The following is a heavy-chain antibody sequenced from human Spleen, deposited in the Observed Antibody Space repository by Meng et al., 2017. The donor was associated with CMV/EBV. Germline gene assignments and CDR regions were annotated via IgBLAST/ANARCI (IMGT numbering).Heavy chain of an antibody. Sequence: GESLKISCAASGFTFSSYGMHWVRQAPGKGLEWGAVIWYDGSNKYYADAVKGRFTISRDNSKNTLYLQMNSLRAEDTAVYYFAKDSGYSISWSPCDYWGQGTLVTVSS. CDR1: GFTFSSYG. V-gene: IGHV3-33*06. J-gene: IGHJ4*02. CDR2: IWYDGSNK. CDR3: AKDSGYSISWSPCDY. D-gene: IGHD6-13*01.